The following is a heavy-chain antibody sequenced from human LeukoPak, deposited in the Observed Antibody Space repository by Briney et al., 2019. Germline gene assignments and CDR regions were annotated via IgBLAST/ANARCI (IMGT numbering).Heavy chain of an antibody. CDR2: IIPIFGTA. Sequence: ASVKVSCKASGGTFSSYAISWVRQAPGQGLEWMGGIIPIFGTANYAQKFQGRVTITADESTSTAYMELSSLRSEDTAVYYCAYILTGYASGSEEYYFDYWGQGTLVTVSS. J-gene: IGHJ4*02. V-gene: IGHV1-69*13. CDR1: GGTFSSYA. D-gene: IGHD3-9*01. CDR3: AYILTGYASGSEEYYFDY.